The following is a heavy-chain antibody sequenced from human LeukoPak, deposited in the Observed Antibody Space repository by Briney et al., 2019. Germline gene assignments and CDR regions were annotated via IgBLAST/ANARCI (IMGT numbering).Heavy chain of an antibody. Sequence: SETLSLTCTVSGGSISSYYWSWTRQPAGKGLEWIGRIYTGGSTNYNPSLKSRVTMSVDTSKNQFSLKLSSVTAADTAVYYCARATIAASDYYYYYMDVWGKGTTVTISS. V-gene: IGHV4-4*07. D-gene: IGHD6-13*01. J-gene: IGHJ6*03. CDR1: GGSISSYY. CDR2: IYTGGST. CDR3: ARATIAASDYYYYYMDV.